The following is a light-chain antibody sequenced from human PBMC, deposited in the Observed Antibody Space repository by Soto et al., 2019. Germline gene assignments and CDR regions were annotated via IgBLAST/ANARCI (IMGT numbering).Light chain of an antibody. J-gene: IGKJ1*01. V-gene: IGKV3-15*01. CDR2: GAS. CDR1: QSVSSN. CDR3: PQYNNWPRT. Sequence: EVGLKQSPGTLSLSQGERASLSCRASQSVSSNLAWYQHKPRQAPRLLIYGASTRATGIPARFSGSGSGTEFTLTISSLQSEDSALYYCPQYNNWPRTFGQGSKV.